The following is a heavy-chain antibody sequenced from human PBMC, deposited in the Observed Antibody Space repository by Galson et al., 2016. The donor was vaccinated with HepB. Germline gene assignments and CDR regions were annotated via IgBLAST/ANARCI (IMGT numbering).Heavy chain of an antibody. CDR1: GFTFDDYT. CDR3: EKDWGSLWESSGKGMDV. D-gene: IGHD3-10*01. Sequence: SLRLSCAASGFTFDDYTMNWVRQAPGKGLEWVAPIRWDGRSPDYADSVRGRFTISRDNRQNILYLQMNDLTSEDTDLYYCEKDWGSLWESSGKGMDVWGQGTTVIVSS. J-gene: IGHJ6*02. CDR2: IRWDGRSP. V-gene: IGHV3-43*01.